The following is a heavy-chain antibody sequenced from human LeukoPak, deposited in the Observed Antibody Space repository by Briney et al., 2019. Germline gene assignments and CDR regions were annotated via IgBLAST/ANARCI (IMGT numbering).Heavy chain of an antibody. V-gene: IGHV3-23*01. CDR2: ISGSGDST. CDR3: AKDLNDISYYFDY. D-gene: IGHD3-9*01. Sequence: GGSLRLSCAASGFTFSSYAMSWVRQAPGKGLEWVSAISGSGDSTYYADSVKGRFTISRDNSKNTLYLQMNSLRAEDTAVYYCAKDLNDISYYFDYWGQGTLVTVSS. J-gene: IGHJ4*02. CDR1: GFTFSSYA.